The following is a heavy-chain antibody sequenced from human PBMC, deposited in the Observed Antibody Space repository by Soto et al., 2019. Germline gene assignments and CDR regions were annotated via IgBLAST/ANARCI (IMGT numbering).Heavy chain of an antibody. V-gene: IGHV3-23*01. J-gene: IGHJ4*02. D-gene: IGHD3-9*01. CDR3: AKDPSAVRFDWLPQYYFDY. CDR2: ISGSGGST. Sequence: PRGSLRLSCAASGFTFSSYAMSWVRQAPGKGLEWVSAISGSGGSTYYADSVKGRFTISRDNSKNTLYLQMNSLRAEDTAVYYCAKDPSAVRFDWLPQYYFDYWGQGTLVTVSS. CDR1: GFTFSSYA.